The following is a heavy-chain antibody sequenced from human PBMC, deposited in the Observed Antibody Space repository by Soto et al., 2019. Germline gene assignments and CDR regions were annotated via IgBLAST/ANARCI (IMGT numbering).Heavy chain of an antibody. CDR2: ISYDGGNK. V-gene: IGHV3-30*18. CDR3: AKGASCTGGSCYSHFTH. J-gene: IGHJ4*02. D-gene: IGHD2-15*01. CDR1: GFTFSSYG. Sequence: GGSLRLSCAVSGFTFSSYGMHWGRQAPGKALEWVAVISYDGGNKYYADSVKGRFTISRDNSKNTLYLQMNSLRAEDTAVYYCAKGASCTGGSCYSHFTHWGQGALVTVSS.